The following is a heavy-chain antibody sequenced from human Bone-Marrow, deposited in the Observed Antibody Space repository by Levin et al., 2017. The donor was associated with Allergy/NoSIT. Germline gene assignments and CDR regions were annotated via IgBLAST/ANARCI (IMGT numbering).Heavy chain of an antibody. J-gene: IGHJ5*02. CDR1: GYTFTHYY. Sequence: ASVKVSCKASGYTFTHYYIHWVRQAPGQGLEWMAMINPLTGNSDYAQQFQGRLTVTRDTSTSTVYMELTSLISRDTGVYYCATQGAIYYGSGNWFDPWGQGTLVTVSS. V-gene: IGHV1-46*01. D-gene: IGHD3-10*01. CDR3: ATQGAIYYGSGNWFDP. CDR2: INPLTGNS.